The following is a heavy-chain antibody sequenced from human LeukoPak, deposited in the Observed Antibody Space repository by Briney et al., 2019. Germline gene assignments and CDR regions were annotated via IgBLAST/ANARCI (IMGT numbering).Heavy chain of an antibody. J-gene: IGHJ4*02. D-gene: IGHD6-19*01. CDR2: IQSGST. Sequence: PGGSQRLSCAASGFTVNNNHMSWVRQAPGKGLEWVSLIQSGSTHYADSVKGRFTISRDNSKNTLYLQMNSLRAEDTAVYYCARDRGDTSGWPIIDYWGQGTLVTVSS. V-gene: IGHV3-66*01. CDR3: ARDRGDTSGWPIIDY. CDR1: GFTVNNNH.